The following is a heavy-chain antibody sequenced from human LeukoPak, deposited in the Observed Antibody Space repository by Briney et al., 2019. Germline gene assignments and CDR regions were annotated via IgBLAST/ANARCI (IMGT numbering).Heavy chain of an antibody. J-gene: IGHJ4*02. CDR2: ISGSGGST. CDR1: GFTFSSYA. D-gene: IGHD6-19*01. Sequence: GGSLRLSCAASGFTFSSYAMSWVRQAPGKGLEWVSAISGSGGSTYYADSVKGRFTISRDNSKNTLYLQMNSLRAEDTAVCYCARGVDSSGWYYFDYWGQGTLVTVSS. CDR3: ARGVDSSGWYYFDY. V-gene: IGHV3-23*01.